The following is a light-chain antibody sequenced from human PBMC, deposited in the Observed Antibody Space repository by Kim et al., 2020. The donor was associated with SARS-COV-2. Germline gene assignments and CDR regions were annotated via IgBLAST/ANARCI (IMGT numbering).Light chain of an antibody. J-gene: IGKJ2*01. CDR2: GAS. Sequence: EIVMTQSPATLSVSPGERATLSCRASQSVSSNLAWYQQKPGQAPRLLIYGASTRATGIPARFSGSGSGTEFTLTISSLQSEDFAVYHCQQYNNWPYTFGQGTKLEF. V-gene: IGKV3-15*01. CDR3: QQYNNWPYT. CDR1: QSVSSN.